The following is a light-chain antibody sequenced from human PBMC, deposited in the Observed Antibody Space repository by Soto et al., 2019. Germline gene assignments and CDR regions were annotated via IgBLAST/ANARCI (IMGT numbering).Light chain of an antibody. Sequence: DIQMTQSPSTLSASVGDRVTITCRGSPSISNLLAWYQQKPGRAPTLLIYKASTLKSGVPSRFSGSGSGTEFSLTISSLQPDDFATYYCRQYKTYPLTFGPGTRLEIK. CDR3: RQYKTYPLT. CDR1: PSISNL. CDR2: KAS. J-gene: IGKJ5*01. V-gene: IGKV1-5*03.